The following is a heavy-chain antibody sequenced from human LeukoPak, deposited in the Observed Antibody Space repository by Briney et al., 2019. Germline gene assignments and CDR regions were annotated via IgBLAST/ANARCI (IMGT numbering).Heavy chain of an antibody. CDR1: GFTFSSYA. CDR3: AKEAVLVGMGYYYYYGMDV. D-gene: IGHD2-21*01. J-gene: IGHJ6*02. V-gene: IGHV3-30-3*01. Sequence: PGRSLRLSCAASGFTFSSYAMHWVRQAPGKGLEWVAVISYDGSNKYYADSVEGRFTISRDNSKNTLYLQMNSLRAEDTAVYYCAKEAVLVGMGYYYYYGMDVWGQGTTVTVSS. CDR2: ISYDGSNK.